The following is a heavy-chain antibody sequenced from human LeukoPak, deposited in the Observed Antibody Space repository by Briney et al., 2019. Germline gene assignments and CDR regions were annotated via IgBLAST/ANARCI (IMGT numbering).Heavy chain of an antibody. Sequence: PSETLSLTCTVSGGSISSYYWSWIRQPPGKGLEWIRYIYYSGSTNYNPSLKSRVTISVDTSKNQFSLKLSSVTAADTAVYYCARDRIAAAGKVSYAFDIWGQGTMVTVSS. CDR2: IYYSGST. V-gene: IGHV4-59*01. CDR3: ARDRIAAAGKVSYAFDI. CDR1: GGSISSYY. J-gene: IGHJ3*02. D-gene: IGHD6-13*01.